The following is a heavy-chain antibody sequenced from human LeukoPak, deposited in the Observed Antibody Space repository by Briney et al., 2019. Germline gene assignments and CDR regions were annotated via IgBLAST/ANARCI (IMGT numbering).Heavy chain of an antibody. D-gene: IGHD4-11*01. CDR1: GFTVSSNY. CDR3: AKDPAYSNYGGDY. V-gene: IGHV3-23*01. CDR2: ISGSGGST. J-gene: IGHJ4*02. Sequence: GGSLRLSCAASGFTVSSNYMSWVRQAPGKGLEWVSAISGSGGSTYYADSVKGRFTISRDNSKNTLYLQMNSLRAEDTAVYYCAKDPAYSNYGGDYWGQGTLVTVSS.